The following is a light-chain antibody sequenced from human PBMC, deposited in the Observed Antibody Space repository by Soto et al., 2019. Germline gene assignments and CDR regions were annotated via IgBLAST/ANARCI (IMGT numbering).Light chain of an antibody. CDR1: QSVSSY. V-gene: IGKV3-11*01. CDR2: DAS. Sequence: EIVLTQSPATLSLSPGERATLSCRTSQSVSSYFAWYKQKPGRAPRLLIYDASNRATGIPARFIGSGSGTDFTLTISRLEPEDFAVYYCQQHSNWPITFGQGTRLEIK. CDR3: QQHSNWPIT. J-gene: IGKJ5*01.